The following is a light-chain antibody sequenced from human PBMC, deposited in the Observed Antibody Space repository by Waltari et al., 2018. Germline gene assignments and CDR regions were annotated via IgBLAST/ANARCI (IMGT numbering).Light chain of an antibody. J-gene: IGKJ4*01. CDR3: QQLNSYPLT. V-gene: IGKV1-9*01. Sequence: DIQLTQSPSFLSASVGDRVTITCRASQGIRDYLAWFQQKAGKAPKLLIYAASTLQSGVPSRVSGSGSGTEFTLTISSLQPEDFATYYCQQLNSYPLTFGGGTKVEIK. CDR2: AAS. CDR1: QGIRDY.